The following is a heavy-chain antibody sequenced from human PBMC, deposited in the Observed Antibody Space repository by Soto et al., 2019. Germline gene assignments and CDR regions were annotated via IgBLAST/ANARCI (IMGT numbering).Heavy chain of an antibody. CDR2: IKQDGSEK. V-gene: IGHV3-7*05. CDR1: GFTFSNYW. Sequence: GGSLRLSCAASGFTFSNYWMSWVRQAPGRGLEWVANIKQDGSEKYYVDSVKGRFTISRDNAKNSPYLQMNSLRAEDTAVYYCAKDQTSYYDFWSGYYSRGGDYYYGMDVWGQGTTVTVSS. D-gene: IGHD3-3*01. J-gene: IGHJ6*02. CDR3: AKDQTSYYDFWSGYYSRGGDYYYGMDV.